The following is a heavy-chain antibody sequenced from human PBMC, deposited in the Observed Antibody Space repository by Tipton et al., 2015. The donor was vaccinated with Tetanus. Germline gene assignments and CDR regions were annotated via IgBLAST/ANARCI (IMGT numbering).Heavy chain of an antibody. J-gene: IGHJ6*02. CDR2: IIPILGIA. Sequence: QSGAEVKKPGASVKVSCKASGGTFSSYAISWVRQAPGQGLEWMGRIIPILGIANYAQKFQGRVTITADKSTSTAYMELSSLRSEDTAVYYCARVFEVDTAMASGGYYYYGMDVWGQGTTVTVSS. D-gene: IGHD5-18*01. CDR3: ARVFEVDTAMASGGYYYYGMDV. CDR1: GGTFSSYA. V-gene: IGHV1-69*04.